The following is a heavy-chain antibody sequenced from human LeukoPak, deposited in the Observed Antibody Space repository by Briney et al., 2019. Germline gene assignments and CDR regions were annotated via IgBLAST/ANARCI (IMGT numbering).Heavy chain of an antibody. D-gene: IGHD6-19*01. CDR3: AREAGTVYFDY. Sequence: GGSLRLSCAASGFPFTTYWMTWVRQAPGKGLEWVAVISYDGSNKYYADSVKGRFTISRDNSKNTLYLQMNSLRAEDTAVYYCAREAGTVYFDYWGQGTLVTVSS. J-gene: IGHJ4*02. V-gene: IGHV3-30-3*01. CDR2: ISYDGSNK. CDR1: GFPFTTYW.